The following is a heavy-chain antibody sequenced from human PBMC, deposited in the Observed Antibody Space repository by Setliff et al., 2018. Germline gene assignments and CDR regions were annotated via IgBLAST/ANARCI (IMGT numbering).Heavy chain of an antibody. J-gene: IGHJ6*03. D-gene: IGHD1-1*01. CDR3: ARDREGDGNYYMDV. V-gene: IGHV3-74*01. Sequence: LRLSCAASGFTFSSYWMHWVRQAPGKGLVWVSRSNSDESTTNYADSVKGRFTISRDNAKNTLYLQMSSLRAEDTAVYYCARDREGDGNYYMDVWGKGTTVTVSS. CDR2: SNSDESTT. CDR1: GFTFSSYW.